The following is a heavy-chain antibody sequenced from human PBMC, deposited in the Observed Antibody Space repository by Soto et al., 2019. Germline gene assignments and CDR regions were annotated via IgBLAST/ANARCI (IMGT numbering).Heavy chain of an antibody. J-gene: IGHJ6*03. D-gene: IGHD2-15*01. CDR3: ARGPRYCSGGSCYYYYYMDV. Sequence: SVKVSCKASGGTFSSYTISWVRQAPGQGLEWLGRIIPILGIANYAQKFQGRVTITADKSTSTAYMELSSLRSEDTAVYYCARGPRYCSGGSCYYYYYMDVWGKGTTVTVSS. CDR1: GGTFSSYT. V-gene: IGHV1-69*02. CDR2: IIPILGIA.